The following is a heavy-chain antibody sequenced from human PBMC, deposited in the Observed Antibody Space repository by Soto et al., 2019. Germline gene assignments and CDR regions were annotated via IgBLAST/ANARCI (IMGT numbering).Heavy chain of an antibody. Sequence: QVQLMESGGGMVQPGKSLRLSCAASGFTFWSFGIHWVRQAPGKGMEWVAAIWADGGKEYYTGSVKGRFTISRDNSRNTVYLQMNSLRAEDTAVYYCAGVSGSGTAELGFDSWGQGTLVIVSA. J-gene: IGHJ4*02. CDR3: AGVSGSGTAELGFDS. D-gene: IGHD3-10*01. CDR2: IWADGGKE. V-gene: IGHV3-33*01. CDR1: GFTFWSFG.